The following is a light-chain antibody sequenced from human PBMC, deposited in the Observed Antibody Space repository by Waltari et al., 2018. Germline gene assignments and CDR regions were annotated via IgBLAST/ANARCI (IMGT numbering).Light chain of an antibody. J-gene: IGKJ4*01. CDR1: QSVTSIS. V-gene: IGKV3-20*01. CDR2: GTS. Sequence: IVLTQSQGPLPLFPGERATITCRASQSVTSISLTWYQQKLGQAPRFLIYGTSSRATGIPDRFSGSGSGTDFTLTISRLEPEDFAIYYCQQYDGEVVTFGGGTKVEI. CDR3: QQYDGEVVT.